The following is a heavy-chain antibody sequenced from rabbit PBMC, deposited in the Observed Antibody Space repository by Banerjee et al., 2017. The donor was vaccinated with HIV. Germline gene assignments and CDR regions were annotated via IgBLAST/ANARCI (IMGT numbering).Heavy chain of an antibody. D-gene: IGHD4-1*01. Sequence: QSLEESGGDLVKPGASLKLSCTASGFDFSSTYYMCWVRQAPGKGLEWIGCISAGSSGTTYYASWAKGRFTISKTSSTTVTLQMTSLTAADTATYFCARDLAGVTGWNFNLWGQGTLVTVS. CDR1: GFDFSSTYY. CDR3: ARDLAGVTGWNFNL. CDR2: ISAGSSGTT. J-gene: IGHJ4*01. V-gene: IGHV1S40*01.